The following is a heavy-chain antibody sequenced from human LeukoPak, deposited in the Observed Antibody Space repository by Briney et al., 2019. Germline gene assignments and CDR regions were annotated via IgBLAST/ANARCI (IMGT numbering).Heavy chain of an antibody. V-gene: IGHV4-39*01. J-gene: IGHJ6*04. CDR1: GGSISSSSYY. D-gene: IGHD3-10*02. CDR2: IYYSGST. Sequence: SETLSLTCSVSGGSISSSSYYWGWIRQPPGKVLEWIGNIYYSGSTYYNPSLKSRVTIFVDTFKNQFSLKLSSVTAADTAVYYCAELGITMIGGVWGKGTTVTISS. CDR3: AELGITMIGGV.